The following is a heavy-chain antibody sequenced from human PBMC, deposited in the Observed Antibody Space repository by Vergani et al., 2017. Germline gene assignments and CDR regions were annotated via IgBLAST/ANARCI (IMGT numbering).Heavy chain of an antibody. CDR2: ISSSSSYI. D-gene: IGHD3-3*01. V-gene: IGHV3-21*01. Sequence: EVQLLESGGGLVQPGGCLRLSCAASGFTFSSYAMTWVRQAPGKGLEWVSSISSSSSYIYYADSVKGRFTISRDNAKNSLYLQMNSLRAEDTAVYYCARDLTPYYDFWSGHYYYYGMDVWGQGTTVTVSS. CDR3: ARDLTPYYDFWSGHYYYYGMDV. J-gene: IGHJ6*02. CDR1: GFTFSSYA.